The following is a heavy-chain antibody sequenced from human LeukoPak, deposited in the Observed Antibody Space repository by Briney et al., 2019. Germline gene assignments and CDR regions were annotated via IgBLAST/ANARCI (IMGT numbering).Heavy chain of an antibody. J-gene: IGHJ6*04. D-gene: IGHD3-10*01. CDR2: INHSGST. CDR1: GGSFSGYY. CDR3: ARGLVRGLTEYHYYYYGMDV. V-gene: IGHV4-34*01. Sequence: PSETLSLTCAVYGGSFSGYYWSWIRQPPGKGLEWLGEINHSGSTNYNPSLKSRLTISVDTSKNQFSLNLSSVTAADTAVYYCARGLVRGLTEYHYYYYGMDVWGKGTTVTVSS.